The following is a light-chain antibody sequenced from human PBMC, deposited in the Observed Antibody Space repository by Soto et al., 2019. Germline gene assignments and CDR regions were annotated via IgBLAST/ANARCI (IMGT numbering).Light chain of an antibody. J-gene: IGLJ3*02. V-gene: IGLV2-14*01. CDR2: DVS. CDR3: ETWDDSLNGRV. CDR1: SSDVGGYNY. Sequence: QSVLTQPASVSGSPGQSITISCTGTSSDVGGYNYVSWYQQHPGKAPKLMIYDVSNRPSGVSNRFSGSKSGNTASLTISGLQAEDEADYYCETWDDSLNGRVFGGGTKLTVL.